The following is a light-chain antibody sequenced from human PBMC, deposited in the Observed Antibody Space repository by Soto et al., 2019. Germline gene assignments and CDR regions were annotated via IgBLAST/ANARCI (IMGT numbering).Light chain of an antibody. CDR2: GPS. CDR1: QSVSSS. V-gene: IGKV3-20*01. CDR3: QHYNNSLPIT. J-gene: IGKJ5*01. Sequence: ELVLTQSPGTLSLSPGESATLSCRASQSVSSSLAWYQQKPGLAPRLLLYGPSTRATGIPDRFSGSGSGTDFTLTISRLEPEDFAVYFCQHYNNSLPITFGQGTRLEIK.